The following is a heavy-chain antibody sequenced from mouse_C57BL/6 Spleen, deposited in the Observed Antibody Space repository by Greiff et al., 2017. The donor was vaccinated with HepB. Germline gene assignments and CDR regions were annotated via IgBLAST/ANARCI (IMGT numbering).Heavy chain of an antibody. CDR2: ISSGSSTI. D-gene: IGHD1-1*01. CDR1: GFTFSDYG. J-gene: IGHJ4*01. CDR3: ARGEDYYGSSPFYAMDY. V-gene: IGHV5-17*01. Sequence: EVQLVESGGGLVKPGGSLKLSCAASGFTFSDYGMHWVRQAPEKGLEWVAYISSGSSTIYYADTVKGRFTISRDNAKNTLFLQMTSLRSEDTAMYYCARGEDYYGSSPFYAMDYWGQGTSVTVSS.